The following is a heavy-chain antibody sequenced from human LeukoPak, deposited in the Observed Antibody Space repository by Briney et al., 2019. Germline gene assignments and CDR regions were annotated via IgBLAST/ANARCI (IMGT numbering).Heavy chain of an antibody. V-gene: IGHV3-30-3*01. J-gene: IGHJ4*02. Sequence: GRSLRLSCAASGFTFSSYAMHWVRQAPGKGLEWVAVISYDGSNKYYADSVKGRFTISRDNSKNTLYLQMNSLRAEDTAVYYCARAGSRTGTAGIDYWGQGTLVTVSS. CDR2: ISYDGSNK. D-gene: IGHD1-1*01. CDR1: GFTFSSYA. CDR3: ARAGSRTGTAGIDY.